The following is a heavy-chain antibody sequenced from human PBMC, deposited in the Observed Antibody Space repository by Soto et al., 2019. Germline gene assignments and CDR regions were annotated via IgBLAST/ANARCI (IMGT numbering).Heavy chain of an antibody. CDR2: ISAYNGNT. CDR1: GYTFTSYG. J-gene: IGHJ5*02. Sequence: ASVKVSCKASGYTFTSYGISWVRQAPGQWREWMGWISAYNGNTNYAQKLQGRVTMTTDTSTSTAYMELRSLRSDDTAVYSCATVVPSSTSCYYNWFDPWGQGTLVTVSS. D-gene: IGHD2-2*01. V-gene: IGHV1-18*01. CDR3: ATVVPSSTSCYYNWFDP.